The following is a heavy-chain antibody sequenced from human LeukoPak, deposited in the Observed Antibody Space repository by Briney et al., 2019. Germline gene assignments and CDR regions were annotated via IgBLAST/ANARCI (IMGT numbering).Heavy chain of an antibody. CDR2: INPNSGGT. Sequence: ASVKVSCKASGYTFTGYYMHWVRQAPGQGLEWMGWINPNSGGTNYAQKFQGRVTMTRDTSISTAYMELSRLRSDDTAVYYCARREWELPQYNWFDPWGQGTLVTVSS. D-gene: IGHD1-26*01. V-gene: IGHV1-2*02. CDR1: GYTFTGYY. CDR3: ARREWELPQYNWFDP. J-gene: IGHJ5*02.